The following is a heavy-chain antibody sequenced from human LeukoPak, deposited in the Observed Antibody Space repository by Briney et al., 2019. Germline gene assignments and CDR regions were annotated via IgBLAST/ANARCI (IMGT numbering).Heavy chain of an antibody. Sequence: SETLSLTCAVYGGSFSGYYWSWIRQPPGKGLEWIGEINHSGSTNYNPSLKSRVTISVDTSKNQFSLKLSSVTAADTAVYYCAGGWYPLLQNDYWGQGTLVTVSS. CDR3: AGGWYPLLQNDY. D-gene: IGHD1-14*01. CDR2: INHSGST. J-gene: IGHJ4*02. V-gene: IGHV4-34*01. CDR1: GGSFSGYY.